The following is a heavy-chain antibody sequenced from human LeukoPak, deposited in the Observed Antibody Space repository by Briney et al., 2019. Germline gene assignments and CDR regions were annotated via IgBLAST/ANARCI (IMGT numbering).Heavy chain of an antibody. Sequence: KSSETLSLTCTVSGGSISSGDYYWSWIRQPPGKGLEWVGYIYYSGSTYYNPSLKSRVTISVDTSKNQFSLKLSSVTAADTAVYYCARAAGYCSSTSCWFYYYGMDVWGQGTTVTVSS. CDR3: ARAAGYCSSTSCWFYYYGMDV. CDR2: IYYSGST. V-gene: IGHV4-30-4*01. CDR1: GGSISSGDYY. J-gene: IGHJ6*02. D-gene: IGHD2-2*01.